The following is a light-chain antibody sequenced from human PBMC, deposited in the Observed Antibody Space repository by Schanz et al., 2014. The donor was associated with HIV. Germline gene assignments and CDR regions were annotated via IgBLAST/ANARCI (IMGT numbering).Light chain of an antibody. J-gene: IGLJ3*02. V-gene: IGLV6-57*04. Sequence: NFMLTQPHSVSESPGKTVIISCTRNSGSIASSFIQWYQQRPDSAPTLVISENNDRPSGVPDRFSGSMDITYNSASLTISGMQTEDEADYYCQSSDRDKAKVFGGGTKLTVL. CDR3: QSSDRDKAKV. CDR2: ENN. CDR1: SGSIASSF.